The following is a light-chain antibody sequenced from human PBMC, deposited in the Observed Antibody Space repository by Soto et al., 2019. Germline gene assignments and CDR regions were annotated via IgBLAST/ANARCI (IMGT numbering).Light chain of an antibody. CDR3: QQYGGSPET. CDR1: QSFRGL. Sequence: EIVLTQSPATLSLSPGERATLSCRASQSFRGLLAWYQQKPGQAPRLLIYDAYNRATGIPPRLSGSGSGTDFTLTISRLEPEDFAVYYCQQYGGSPETFGQGTKVDIK. J-gene: IGKJ1*01. V-gene: IGKV3-20*01. CDR2: DAY.